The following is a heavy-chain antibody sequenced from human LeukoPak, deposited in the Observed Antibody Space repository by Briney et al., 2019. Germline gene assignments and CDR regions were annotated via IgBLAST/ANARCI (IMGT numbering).Heavy chain of an antibody. CDR1: GFIFSDDN. D-gene: IGHD6-19*01. J-gene: IGHJ4*02. CDR2: ISSGSSTI. V-gene: IGHV3-48*02. Sequence: GSLRLSCAASGFIFSDDNMNWVRQAPGKGLEWVSYISSGSSTIYYADSVEGRFTISRDNAKNSLYLQMNSLTDEDTAVYYCARVGSGWSLDYWGQGALVTVSS. CDR3: ARVGSGWSLDY.